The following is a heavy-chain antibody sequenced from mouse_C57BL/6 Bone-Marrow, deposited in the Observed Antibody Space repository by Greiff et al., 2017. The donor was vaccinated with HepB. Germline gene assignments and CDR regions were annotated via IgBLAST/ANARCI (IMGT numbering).Heavy chain of an antibody. Sequence: QVQLQQPGAELVKPGASVKMSCKASGYTFTSYWITWVKQRPGQGLEWIGDIYPGSGSTNYNEKFKSKATLTVDTSSSTAYMQLSSLTSKDSAVYYCARAARGALYAIDYWGHGPSVTVSS. CDR3: ARAARGALYAIDY. CDR1: GYTFTSYW. J-gene: IGHJ4*01. CDR2: IYPGSGST. V-gene: IGHV1-55*01. D-gene: IGHD3-1*01.